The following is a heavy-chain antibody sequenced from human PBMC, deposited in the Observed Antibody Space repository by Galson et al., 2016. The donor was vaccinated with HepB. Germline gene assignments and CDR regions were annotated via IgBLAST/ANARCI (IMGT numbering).Heavy chain of an antibody. Sequence: SETLSLTCTVSGGSISSGGYYWSWIRQHPGKGLDWIANIYSSGSTYYNPSLKSRVTISVDASKNQVSLRLSSVTAPDTAFYFCARGHYSSSWDYWGQGTLVSVSS. D-gene: IGHD6-13*01. CDR3: ARGHYSSSWDY. J-gene: IGHJ4*02. CDR2: IYSSGST. V-gene: IGHV4-39*01. CDR1: GGSISSGGYY.